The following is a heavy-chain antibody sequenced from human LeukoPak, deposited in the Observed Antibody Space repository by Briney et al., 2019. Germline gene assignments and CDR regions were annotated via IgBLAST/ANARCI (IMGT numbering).Heavy chain of an antibody. CDR3: ARDGGSNNYWFDP. J-gene: IGHJ5*02. V-gene: IGHV4-34*01. D-gene: IGHD4-23*01. CDR1: GGSFSVYY. CDR2: INHSGRT. Sequence: PSETLSLTCTVYGGSFSVYYWIWIRQPPGKGLEWIGEINHSGRTNYNPSLKSRVTISVDTSKKEFSLKLSSVTAADTAVYYCARDGGSNNYWFDPWGQGTLVTVSS.